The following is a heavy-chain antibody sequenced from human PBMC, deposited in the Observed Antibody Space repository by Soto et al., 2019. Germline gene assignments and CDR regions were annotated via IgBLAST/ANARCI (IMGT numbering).Heavy chain of an antibody. CDR3: AKPYRGYSYVQFDY. D-gene: IGHD5-18*01. Sequence: QVQLVESGGGVVQPGRSLRLSCAASGFTFSSYGMHWVRQAPGKGLEWVAVISYDGSNKYYADSVKGRFTISRDNSKNTRYLQMNSLRADDTAVYYCAKPYRGYSYVQFDYWGQGTLVTVSS. J-gene: IGHJ4*02. CDR1: GFTFSSYG. V-gene: IGHV3-30*18. CDR2: ISYDGSNK.